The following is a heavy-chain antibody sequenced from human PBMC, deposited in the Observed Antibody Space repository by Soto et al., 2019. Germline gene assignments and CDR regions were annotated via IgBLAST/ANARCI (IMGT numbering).Heavy chain of an antibody. CDR3: TRVPRCSEGTCYARAAVEF. Sequence: VQLVESGGGLVHPGGSLRLSCAASGFTFSNYWMHWVRQAPGKGLVWVSRINSEGGSTAYADSVKGRFTISRDNAENTLFLQMNRLRAEDMAVYYCTRVPRCSEGTCYARAAVEFWGQGTMVTVSS. CDR2: INSEGGST. CDR1: GFTFSNYW. D-gene: IGHD2-15*01. V-gene: IGHV3-74*01. J-gene: IGHJ3*01.